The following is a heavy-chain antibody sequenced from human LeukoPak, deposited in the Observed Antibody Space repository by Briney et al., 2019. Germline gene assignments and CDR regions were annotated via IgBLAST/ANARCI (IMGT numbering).Heavy chain of an antibody. CDR1: GFTFSSYG. CDR2: IWYDGSNK. J-gene: IGHJ4*02. Sequence: GGSLRLSCAASGFTFSSYGMHWVRQAPGKGLEWVAVIWYDGSNKYYADSVKGRFTISRDNSKNTLYLQMNSLRAEDTAVYCCAKYGSDYDGSGYYYGGQGTLVTVSS. V-gene: IGHV3-33*06. D-gene: IGHD3-22*01. CDR3: AKYGSDYDGSGYYY.